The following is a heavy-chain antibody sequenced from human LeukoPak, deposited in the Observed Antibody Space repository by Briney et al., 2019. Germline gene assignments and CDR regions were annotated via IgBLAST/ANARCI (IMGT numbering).Heavy chain of an antibody. Sequence: PSETLSLTCAVYGGSFSGYYWSWIRQPPGKGLEWIGEINHSGSTNYNPSLKSRVTISVDTSKNQFSLKLSSVTAADTAVYYCASWERGGYYVDVWGQGTLVTVSS. CDR1: GGSFSGYY. CDR2: INHSGST. V-gene: IGHV4-34*01. D-gene: IGHD1-26*01. J-gene: IGHJ4*02. CDR3: ASWERGGYYVDV.